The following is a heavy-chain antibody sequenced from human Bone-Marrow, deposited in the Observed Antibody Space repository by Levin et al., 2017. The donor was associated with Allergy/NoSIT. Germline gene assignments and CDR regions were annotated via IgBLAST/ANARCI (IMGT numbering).Heavy chain of an antibody. D-gene: IGHD1-1*01. V-gene: IGHV1-69*13. CDR3: ATRTPLTDSVSTGKFSYGLDV. CDR1: GGNFRYFA. Sequence: SVKVSCKASGGNFRYFAFSWVRQAPGQGLEYMGGIIPLFGEPKYAQKLQGRVAIIADESTTTVYLEVSGLGSEDTAMYYCATRTPLTDSVSTGKFSYGLDVWGQGTTVTVSS. J-gene: IGHJ6*02. CDR2: IIPLFGEP.